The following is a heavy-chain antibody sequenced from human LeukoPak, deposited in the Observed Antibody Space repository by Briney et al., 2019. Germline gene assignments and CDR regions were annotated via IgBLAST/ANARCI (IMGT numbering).Heavy chain of an antibody. D-gene: IGHD4-17*01. Sequence: GGSLRLSCAASGFTFSSYSMNWVRQAPGKELECVSYISSNSITIYYADSVKGRFTISRDNAKNSLYLQMNSLRAEDTAVYYCARGDGDYGTPFFDNWGQGNLVTVSS. CDR3: ARGDGDYGTPFFDN. V-gene: IGHV3-48*04. CDR2: ISSNSITI. CDR1: GFTFSSYS. J-gene: IGHJ4*02.